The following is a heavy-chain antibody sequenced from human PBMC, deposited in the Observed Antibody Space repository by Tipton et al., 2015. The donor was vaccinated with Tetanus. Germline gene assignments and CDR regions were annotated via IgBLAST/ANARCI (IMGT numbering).Heavy chain of an antibody. V-gene: IGHV3-23*01. J-gene: IGHJ4*02. CDR1: GFTFTTYW. CDR3: VRDGYNFIPFDY. Sequence: SLRLSCAVSGFTFTTYWIHWVRQAPGQGLEWVSGISGTGATADYADSVKGRFTITKDDSKNTLYLQMKSLRAEDTAMYYCVRDGYNFIPFDYWGQGTLVTVSS. CDR2: ISGTGATA. D-gene: IGHD5-24*01.